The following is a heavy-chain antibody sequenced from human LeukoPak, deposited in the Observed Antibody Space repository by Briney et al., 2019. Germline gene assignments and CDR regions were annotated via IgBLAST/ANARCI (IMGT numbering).Heavy chain of an antibody. J-gene: IGHJ5*02. V-gene: IGHV1-18*01. CDR3: ARVELRDSSRFAWFDP. Sequence: ASVKVSCKASGYTFTSYGISWVRQAPGRGLEWMGWISAYNGNTNYAQKLQGRVTMTTDTSTSTAYMEPRSLRSDDTAVYYCARVELRDSSRFAWFDPWGQGTLVTVSS. CDR2: ISAYNGNT. D-gene: IGHD3-22*01. CDR1: GYTFTSYG.